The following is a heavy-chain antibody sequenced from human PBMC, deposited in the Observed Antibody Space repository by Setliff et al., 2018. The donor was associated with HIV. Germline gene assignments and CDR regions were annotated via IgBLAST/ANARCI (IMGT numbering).Heavy chain of an antibody. D-gene: IGHD2-2*01. J-gene: IGHJ6*03. CDR2: INHSGTT. CDR3: ARGVVVVPAAREHYYYMDV. CDR1: GGSFSCYY. Sequence: SETLSLTCAVYGGSFSCYYWTWIRQHPGKGLEWIGEINHSGTTNHNPSLKSRVAMSVDMSKYQFSLKLTSVTAADTAVYYCARGVVVVPAAREHYYYMDVWGKGTTVTVSS. V-gene: IGHV4-34*01.